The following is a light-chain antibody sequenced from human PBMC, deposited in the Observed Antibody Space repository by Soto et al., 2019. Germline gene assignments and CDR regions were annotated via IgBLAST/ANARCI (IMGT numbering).Light chain of an antibody. CDR2: LGS. V-gene: IGKV2-28*01. CDR3: MQPLQTPWA. Sequence: DIVMTQSPLSLPVTPGEPASISCRSSQSLLHSNGYNYLDWYLQKPGQSPQLLIYLGSNRASGVPDRFSGSGSGTAFTLKISRVEAEDVGVYYCMQPLQTPWAFGQGTTVEIK. J-gene: IGKJ1*01. CDR1: QSLLHSNGYNY.